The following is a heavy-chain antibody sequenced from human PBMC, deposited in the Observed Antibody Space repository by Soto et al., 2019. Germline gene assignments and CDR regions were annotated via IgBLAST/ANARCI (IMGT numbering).Heavy chain of an antibody. V-gene: IGHV4-59*11. J-gene: IGHJ5*02. Sequence: PSETLSLTCTVSGGSISSHYWSWIRQPPGKGLEWIGYIYYSGSTKYKPSLKSRVTISVDTPKNQVSLKLSSVTAADTAVYYCARETYGDYVGYFDPWGQGIQVTVPQ. CDR2: IYYSGST. CDR1: GGSISSHY. D-gene: IGHD4-17*01. CDR3: ARETYGDYVGYFDP.